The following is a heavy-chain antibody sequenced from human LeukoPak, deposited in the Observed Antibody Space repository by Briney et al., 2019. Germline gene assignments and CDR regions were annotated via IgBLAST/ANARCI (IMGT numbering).Heavy chain of an antibody. CDR1: GFTFSSYS. V-gene: IGHV3-48*01. CDR2: ISSSSSTI. J-gene: IGHJ4*02. CDR3: ARDLGGGYFDY. D-gene: IGHD3-16*01. Sequence: PGGSLRLSCAASGFTFSSYSMNWVRQAPGKGLEWVSYISSSSSTIYYADSVKGRFTISRDNAKNSLYLQMNSLRAEDTAVYYCARDLGGGYFDYWGQGTLVTVSS.